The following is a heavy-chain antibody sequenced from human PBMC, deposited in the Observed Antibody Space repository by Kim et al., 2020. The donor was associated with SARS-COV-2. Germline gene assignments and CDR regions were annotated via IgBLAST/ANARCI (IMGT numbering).Heavy chain of an antibody. CDR2: ISAYNGNT. Sequence: ASVKVSCKASGYTFTSYGISWVRQAPGQGLEWMGWISAYNGNTNYAQKLQGRVTMTTDTSTSTAYMELRSLRSDDTAVYYCARDPRYYDYVWGSYRHDYWGQGTLVTVSS. V-gene: IGHV1-18*01. CDR1: GYTFTSYG. CDR3: ARDPRYYDYVWGSYRHDY. D-gene: IGHD3-16*02. J-gene: IGHJ4*02.